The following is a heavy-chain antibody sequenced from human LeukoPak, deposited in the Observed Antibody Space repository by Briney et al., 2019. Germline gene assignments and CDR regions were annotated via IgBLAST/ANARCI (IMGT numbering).Heavy chain of an antibody. D-gene: IGHD3-3*01. CDR3: AKETALVGGHAAIFDH. CDR1: GFTFSGYT. Sequence: GRSLRLSCAASGFTFSGYTMNWVRQAPGKGPEWVSSISGSGITTNYADSVKGRFTISREYSNNTLYLQMSSLRAEDTAIYYCAKETALVGGHAAIFDHWGQGTLVTVSS. CDR2: ISGSGITT. V-gene: IGHV3-23*01. J-gene: IGHJ4*02.